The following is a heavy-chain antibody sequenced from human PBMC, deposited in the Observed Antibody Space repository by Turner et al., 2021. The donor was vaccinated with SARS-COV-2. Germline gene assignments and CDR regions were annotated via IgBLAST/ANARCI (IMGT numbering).Heavy chain of an antibody. CDR3: AKTIGSYYDSSGYYQYFDY. CDR1: GFTFSSYG. V-gene: IGHV3-30*18. D-gene: IGHD3-22*01. Sequence: QVQLVQSGGGVVQHGRSLSLSCAASGFTFSSYGMHWVRHAPGKGLAWVALISYDGINKYYADSVKDRVTISRDNSKNTLYLQMNSLRAEDTAVYYCAKTIGSYYDSSGYYQYFDYWGQGTLVTVSS. J-gene: IGHJ4*02. CDR2: ISYDGINK.